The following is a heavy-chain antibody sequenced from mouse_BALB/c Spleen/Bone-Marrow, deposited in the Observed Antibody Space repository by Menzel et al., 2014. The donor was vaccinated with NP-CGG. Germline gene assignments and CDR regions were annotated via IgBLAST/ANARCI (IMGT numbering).Heavy chain of an antibody. Sequence: EVMLVESGGGLVQPGGFRKLSCAASGFTFSSFGMHWVRQAPEKGLEWVAYISSGSSTIYHADTVRGRFTISIDNPKNTLFLQMTSLRSEDTAIYYGSRGCNNGWFAYWGQGTLVTVSA. CDR3: SRGCNNGWFAY. D-gene: IGHD2-1*01. CDR2: ISSGSSTI. J-gene: IGHJ3*01. V-gene: IGHV5-17*02. CDR1: GFTFSSFG.